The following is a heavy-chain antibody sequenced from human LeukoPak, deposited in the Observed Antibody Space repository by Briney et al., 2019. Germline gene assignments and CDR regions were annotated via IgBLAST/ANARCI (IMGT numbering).Heavy chain of an antibody. Sequence: ASVKVSCKASGYTFTSYYIHWVRQAPGQGLEWVGVINPSGGSTSYAQRFQGRLTMARDTSTSTVYMDLSSLRSEDTAVYYCATHGSGYCSSTSCSRPYYFDYWGQGTLVTVSS. CDR1: GYTFTSYY. CDR2: INPSGGST. D-gene: IGHD2-2*01. CDR3: ATHGSGYCSSTSCSRPYYFDY. J-gene: IGHJ4*02. V-gene: IGHV1-46*01.